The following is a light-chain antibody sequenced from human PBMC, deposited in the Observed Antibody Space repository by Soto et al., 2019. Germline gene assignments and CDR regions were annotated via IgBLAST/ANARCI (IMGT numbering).Light chain of an antibody. CDR2: AAS. Sequence: DIQMTQSPSSLSASVGDRVTITCRASQGISPALVWYQQRQGRAPKLLIYAASSLLSGVPSRFSGSGSGTDFTLTISSLQPEDFATYYCQQSYRTPYTFGQGTKLETK. J-gene: IGKJ2*01. CDR3: QQSYRTPYT. CDR1: QGISPA. V-gene: IGKV1-39*01.